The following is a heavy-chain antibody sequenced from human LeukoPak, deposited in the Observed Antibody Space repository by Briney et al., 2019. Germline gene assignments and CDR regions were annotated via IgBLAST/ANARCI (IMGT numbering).Heavy chain of an antibody. CDR2: ISGSGGST. CDR1: GFTFSSYA. V-gene: IGHV3-23*01. CDR3: AREGHDYYYYMDV. J-gene: IGHJ6*03. Sequence: PGGSLRLSCAASGFTFSSYAMSWVRQAPGKGLEWVSAISGSGGSTYYADSVKGRFTISRDNSKNTLYLQMNSPRAEDTAVYYCAREGHDYYYYMDVWGKGTTVTVSS.